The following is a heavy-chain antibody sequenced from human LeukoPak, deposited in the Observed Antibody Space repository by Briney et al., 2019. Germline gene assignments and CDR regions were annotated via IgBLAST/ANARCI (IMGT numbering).Heavy chain of an antibody. J-gene: IGHJ6*02. CDR2: ISYDGSNK. D-gene: IGHD3-10*01. Sequence: GGSLRLSCAASGFTFSSYAMHWVRQAPGKGLEWVAVISYDGSNKYYADSVKGRFTISRDNSKNTLYLQMNSLRAEDTAVYYCARDGNYYGSGSPTYYYYGMDVWGQGTTVTVSS. CDR3: ARDGNYYGSGSPTYYYYGMDV. CDR1: GFTFSSYA. V-gene: IGHV3-30*04.